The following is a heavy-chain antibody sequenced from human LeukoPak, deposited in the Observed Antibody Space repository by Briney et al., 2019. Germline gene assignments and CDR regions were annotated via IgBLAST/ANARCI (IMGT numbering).Heavy chain of an antibody. J-gene: IGHJ3*02. CDR3: ARQPTTVTTRDAFDI. CDR1: GYSFTNYW. V-gene: IGHV5-51*01. D-gene: IGHD4-17*01. CDR2: IYPGDSDT. Sequence: GESLKTSWKNSGYSFTNYWIGGVRQMPGKGLELMGIIYPGDSDTSYSPSFQGQVTISADKSISTAYLQWSSLKASDTAMYYCARQPTTVTTRDAFDIWGQGTMVTVS.